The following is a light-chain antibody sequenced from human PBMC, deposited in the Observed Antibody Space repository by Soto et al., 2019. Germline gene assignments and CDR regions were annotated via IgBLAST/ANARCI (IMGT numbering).Light chain of an antibody. V-gene: IGKV3-11*01. Sequence: EIVLTQSPATLSLSPGEGATLSCRASQNVSRFLAWYQRRPGQAPRLLIYDASNRASGNPARFTGSGSGTDFTLTISSLEPEDSAVYYCQQRSNWPPLTFGGGTKVEIK. CDR2: DAS. J-gene: IGKJ4*01. CDR3: QQRSNWPPLT. CDR1: QNVSRF.